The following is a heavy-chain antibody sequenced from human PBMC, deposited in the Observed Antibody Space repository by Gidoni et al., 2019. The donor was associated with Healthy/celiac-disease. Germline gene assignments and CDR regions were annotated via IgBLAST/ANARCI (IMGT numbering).Heavy chain of an antibody. V-gene: IGHV4-38-2*02. CDR3: ARDRGMDYVWGSYRYTPWFDP. CDR1: GYSISSGYY. D-gene: IGHD3-16*02. CDR2: IYHSGST. Sequence: QVQLQESGPGLVKPSETLSLTFAVSGYSISSGYYRGWIRQPPGKGLEWIGSIYHSGSTYYNPSRKSRVTISVDTSKNQFSLKLSSVTAADTAVYYCARDRGMDYVWGSYRYTPWFDPWGQGTLVTVSS. J-gene: IGHJ5*02.